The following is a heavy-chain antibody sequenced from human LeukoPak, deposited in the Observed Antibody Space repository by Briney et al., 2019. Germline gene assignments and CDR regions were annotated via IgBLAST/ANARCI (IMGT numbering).Heavy chain of an antibody. V-gene: IGHV4-59*01. CDR3: ARHAGGYSYET. D-gene: IGHD5-18*01. CDR2: IYYGGSA. Sequence: SETLSLTCTVSGGSTSSYYWSWIRQPPGKGLEWIGYIYYGGSANYNPSLKSRVTILIDTSRNQFSLRLSSVTAADTAVYYCARHAGGYSYETWGQGTLVTVSS. CDR1: GGSTSSYY. J-gene: IGHJ4*02.